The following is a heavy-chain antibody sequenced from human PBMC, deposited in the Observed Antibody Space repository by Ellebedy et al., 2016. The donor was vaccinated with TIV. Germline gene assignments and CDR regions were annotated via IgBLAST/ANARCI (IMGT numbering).Heavy chain of an antibody. D-gene: IGHD3-10*01. CDR2: ISYSGST. J-gene: IGHJ4*02. Sequence: MPGGSLRLSCTVSGGSISSSSYYWGWIRQPPGKGLEWIGSISYSGSTYYIPSLKSRVTISVDSSKHQFSLKLSSVTAADTAVYYCASYNYGWGYFDYWGQGTLVTVSS. CDR3: ASYNYGWGYFDY. CDR1: GGSISSSSYY. V-gene: IGHV4-39*01.